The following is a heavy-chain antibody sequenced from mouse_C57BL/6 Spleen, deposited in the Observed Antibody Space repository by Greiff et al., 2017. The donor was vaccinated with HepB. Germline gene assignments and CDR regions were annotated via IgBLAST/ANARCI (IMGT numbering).Heavy chain of an antibody. J-gene: IGHJ2*01. D-gene: IGHD2-5*01. CDR3: ARGGDYSNYCDY. CDR2: IYPGDGDT. V-gene: IGHV1-80*01. Sequence: VQLQQSGAELVKPGASVKISCKASGYAFSSYWMNWVKQRPGKGLEWIGQIYPGDGDTNYNGKFKGKATLTADKSSSTAYMQLSSLTSEDSAVYFCARGGDYSNYCDYWGQGTTLTVSS. CDR1: GYAFSSYW.